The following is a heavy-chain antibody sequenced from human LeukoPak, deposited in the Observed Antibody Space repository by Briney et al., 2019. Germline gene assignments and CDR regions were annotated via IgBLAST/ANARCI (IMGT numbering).Heavy chain of an antibody. Sequence: GGSLRLSCAASGFTLSTYSMNWVRQAPGKGLEWVSSIDSSSRYIYYADSVKGRFTISRDNTKNSLYLQMNSLRAEDTAVYYCARYEYYDSSGYSPDAFDIWGQRTMVTVSS. D-gene: IGHD3-22*01. CDR2: IDSSSRYI. J-gene: IGHJ3*02. CDR1: GFTLSTYS. CDR3: ARYEYYDSSGYSPDAFDI. V-gene: IGHV3-21*01.